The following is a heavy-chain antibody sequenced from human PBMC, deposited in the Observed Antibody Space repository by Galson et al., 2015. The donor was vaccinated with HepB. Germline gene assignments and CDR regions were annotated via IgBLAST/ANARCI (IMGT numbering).Heavy chain of an antibody. CDR3: AKVFPEKTDGWYRQALYYFDS. CDR2: ITPSGDNT. D-gene: IGHD6-19*01. Sequence: SLRLSCAASGFTFSYHAMAWVRQAPGKGLEWISAITPSGDNTYSADSMEGRFFISRDNSQNTLFLQMNSLRADDTAIYFCAKVFPEKTDGWYRQALYYFDSWGQGTRVTVSS. J-gene: IGHJ4*02. CDR1: GFTFSYHA. V-gene: IGHV3-23*01.